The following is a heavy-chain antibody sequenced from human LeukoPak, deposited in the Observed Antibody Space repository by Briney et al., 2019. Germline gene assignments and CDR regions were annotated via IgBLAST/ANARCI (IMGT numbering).Heavy chain of an antibody. Sequence: GGSLRLSCAASGFTFSSYGMSWVRQAPGKGLEWVSAISGSGGSTYYADSVKGRFTISRDNSKNTLYLQMNSLRAEDTAVYYCAKDPDEWLVHRYYFDYWGQGTLVTVSS. D-gene: IGHD3-3*01. CDR2: ISGSGGST. J-gene: IGHJ4*02. V-gene: IGHV3-23*01. CDR3: AKDPDEWLVHRYYFDY. CDR1: GFTFSSYG.